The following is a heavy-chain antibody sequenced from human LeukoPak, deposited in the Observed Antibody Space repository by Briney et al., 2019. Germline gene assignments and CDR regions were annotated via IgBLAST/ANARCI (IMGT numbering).Heavy chain of an antibody. CDR2: IMPIFGTA. D-gene: IGHD2-2*01. V-gene: IGHV1-69*05. CDR3: ARDPTCSSTTCHNWFDP. Sequence: GSPVKVTCKASGGSFSSYAISWVRQAPGQGLEWMGGIMPIFGTAKYAQKFQGRVTITTDESTSTAYMELSSLRSEDTAVYFCARDPTCSSTTCHNWFDPWGQGTLVTVSS. CDR1: GGSFSSYA. J-gene: IGHJ5*02.